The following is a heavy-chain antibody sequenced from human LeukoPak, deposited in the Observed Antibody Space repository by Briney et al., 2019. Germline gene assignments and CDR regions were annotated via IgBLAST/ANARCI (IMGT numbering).Heavy chain of an antibody. D-gene: IGHD6-13*01. CDR3: ARAEHSSSWYYYYYMDV. Sequence: GGSLRLSCAASGFTFSDYYMSWIRQAPGKGLEWVSYISSSGSTIYYADSVKGRFTISRDNAKNSLYLQMNSLRAEDTAVYYCARAEHSSSWYYYYYMDVCGKGTTVTISS. CDR1: GFTFSDYY. J-gene: IGHJ6*03. CDR2: ISSSGSTI. V-gene: IGHV3-11*01.